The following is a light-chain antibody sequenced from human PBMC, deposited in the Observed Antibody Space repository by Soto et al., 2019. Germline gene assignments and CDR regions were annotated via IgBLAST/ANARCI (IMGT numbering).Light chain of an antibody. J-gene: IGKJ5*01. V-gene: IGKV3-11*01. Sequence: EIVLTQSPDTLSLSPGDRATLSCRASQSISSYLAWYQHNPGQSPRLLIYDASNRATGIPARFSGSGSGTDFTLTISSLEPEDFAVYYCQQRSDWPPNNFAQRTRLEIK. CDR3: QQRSDWPPNN. CDR1: QSISSY. CDR2: DAS.